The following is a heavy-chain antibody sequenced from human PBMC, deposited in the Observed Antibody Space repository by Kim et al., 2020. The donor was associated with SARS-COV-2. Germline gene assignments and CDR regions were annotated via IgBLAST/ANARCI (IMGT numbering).Heavy chain of an antibody. CDR3: ARDLGASGGWVFDY. D-gene: IGHD3-16*01. CDR2: ISSSSSYI. V-gene: IGHV3-21*01. Sequence: GGSLRLSCAASGFTFSSYSMNWVRQAPGKGLEWVSSISSSSSYIYYADSVKGRFTISRDNAKNSLYLQMNSLRAEDTAVYYCARDLGASGGWVFDYWGQGTLVTVSS. J-gene: IGHJ4*02. CDR1: GFTFSSYS.